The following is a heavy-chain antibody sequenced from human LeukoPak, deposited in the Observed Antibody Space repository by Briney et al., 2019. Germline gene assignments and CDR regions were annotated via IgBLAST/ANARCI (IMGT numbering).Heavy chain of an antibody. J-gene: IGHJ4*02. CDR2: LGIAGDT. D-gene: IGHD1-26*01. Sequence: GGSLRLSCAASGFTISSYAMHWVRQPIGKGLEWVSALGIAGDTFYPGSVKGRFTISRENARNSLYLQMNSLRAEDTAMYYCARQMQSHGNFDSWGQGTLVTVSS. CDR1: GFTISSYA. CDR3: ARQMQSHGNFDS. V-gene: IGHV3-13*01.